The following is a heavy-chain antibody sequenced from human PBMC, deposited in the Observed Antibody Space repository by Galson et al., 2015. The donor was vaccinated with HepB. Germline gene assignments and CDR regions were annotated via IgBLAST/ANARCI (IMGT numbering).Heavy chain of an antibody. J-gene: IGHJ4*02. CDR1: GFTFSSYA. V-gene: IGHV3-23*01. Sequence: SLRLSCAASGFTFSSYAMTWVRQAPGKGLEWVSALTPGGGDTYYADSVKGRFTISRDNSKNTLYLQMNSLRAEDTAFYYCAKDSPLTGNYVDSDYWGQGTLVTVSS. D-gene: IGHD1-7*01. CDR3: AKDSPLTGNYVDSDY. CDR2: LTPGGGDT.